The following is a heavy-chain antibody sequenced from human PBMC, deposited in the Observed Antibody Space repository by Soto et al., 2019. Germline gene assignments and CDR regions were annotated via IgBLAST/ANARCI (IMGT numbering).Heavy chain of an antibody. V-gene: IGHV3-15*01. CDR1: GFTFTNAW. D-gene: IGHD4-17*01. CDR3: TTDGRDYFKSFDY. CDR2: IKSKTDGGTT. J-gene: IGHJ4*02. Sequence: GRSLRLSCATPGFTFTNAWMSWVPPAPGKGLEWVGRIKSKTDGGTTDYAAPVKGRFTISRDDSKNTLYLQLNSLKTEDTAVYFCTTDGRDYFKSFDYWGQGTQVTVSS.